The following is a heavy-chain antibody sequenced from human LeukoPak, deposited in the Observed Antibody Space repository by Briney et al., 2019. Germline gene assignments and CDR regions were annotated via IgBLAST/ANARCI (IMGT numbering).Heavy chain of an antibody. CDR1: GFTFSSYA. J-gene: IGHJ4*02. CDR3: ASRKDTPHLPDY. D-gene: IGHD5-18*01. Sequence: GGSLRLSCQASGFTFSSYAMHWVRQAPGKGLEWVAVISYDGSNKYYADSVKGRFTISRDNSKNTLYLQMNSLRAEDTAVYYCASRKDTPHLPDYWGQGTLVTVSS. V-gene: IGHV3-30-3*01. CDR2: ISYDGSNK.